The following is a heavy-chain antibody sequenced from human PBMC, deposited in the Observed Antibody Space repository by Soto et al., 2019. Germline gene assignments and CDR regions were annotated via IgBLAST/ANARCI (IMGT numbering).Heavy chain of an antibody. CDR2: IYYSGST. V-gene: IGHV4-59*12. Sequence: PSETLSLTCTVSGGSISSYYWSWIRQPPGKGLEWIGYIYYSGSTNYNPSLKSRVTISVDTSKNQFSLKLSSVTAADTAVYYCARDYRLERYCSGGSCYPSYYYYGMDVWGQGTTVTVSS. D-gene: IGHD2-15*01. J-gene: IGHJ6*02. CDR1: GGSISSYY. CDR3: ARDYRLERYCSGGSCYPSYYYYGMDV.